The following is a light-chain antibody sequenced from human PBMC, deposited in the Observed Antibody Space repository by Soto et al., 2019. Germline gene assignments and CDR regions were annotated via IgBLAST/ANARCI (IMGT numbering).Light chain of an antibody. V-gene: IGKV3-20*01. CDR2: GAS. J-gene: IGKJ4*01. CDR3: HQHGSSPLT. CDR1: QSIRYNY. Sequence: EIVLTQSPGTLSLSPGERATLSCRASQSIRYNYLAWYQQKPGQAPRLLIYGASRRAAGTPDRFSGSGSGTDFTLTISRLEPEDFVVYYCHQHGSSPLTFGGGTKVEIK.